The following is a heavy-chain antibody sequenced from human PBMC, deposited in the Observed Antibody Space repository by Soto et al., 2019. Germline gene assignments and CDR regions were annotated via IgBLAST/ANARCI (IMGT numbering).Heavy chain of an antibody. Sequence: SETLSLTCTVSGGSFSGYYWSWIRQPPGKGLEWIGYINYSGSTNYNPSLKSRVTISVDTSKNQFSLKLSSVTAADTAVYYCARGNWNYAYDYWGQGTLVTVSS. J-gene: IGHJ4*02. CDR1: GGSFSGYY. V-gene: IGHV4-59*08. CDR2: INYSGST. CDR3: ARGNWNYAYDY. D-gene: IGHD1-7*01.